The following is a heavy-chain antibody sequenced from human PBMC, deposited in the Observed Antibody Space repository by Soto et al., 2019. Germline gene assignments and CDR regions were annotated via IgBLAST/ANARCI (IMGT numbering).Heavy chain of an antibody. V-gene: IGHV4-30-2*01. CDR2: MYRSGSS. CDR1: GGSISSGGYS. D-gene: IGHD1-1*01. CDR3: ARVQDD. J-gene: IGHJ4*02. Sequence: SETLSLTCAVSGGSISSGGYSWSWIRQRPGKGLEWIGYMYRSGSSYYNPSLKSRVTISIDRSKTQFSLKLSSVTAADTAVYYCARVQDDWGQGILVTVSS.